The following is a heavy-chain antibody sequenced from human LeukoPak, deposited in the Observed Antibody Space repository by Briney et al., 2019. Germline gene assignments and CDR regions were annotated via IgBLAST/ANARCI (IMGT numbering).Heavy chain of an antibody. Sequence: GGSLRLSCAASGFTFSSYGMHWVRQAPGKGLEWAAFIRYDGSNKYYADSVKGRFTISRDNSKNTLYLQMNSLTAEDTAVHYCVRAYHPGGWFDPWGQGTLVTVSS. V-gene: IGHV3-30*02. J-gene: IGHJ5*02. CDR3: VRAYHPGGWFDP. CDR1: GFTFSSYG. D-gene: IGHD2-21*01. CDR2: IRYDGSNK.